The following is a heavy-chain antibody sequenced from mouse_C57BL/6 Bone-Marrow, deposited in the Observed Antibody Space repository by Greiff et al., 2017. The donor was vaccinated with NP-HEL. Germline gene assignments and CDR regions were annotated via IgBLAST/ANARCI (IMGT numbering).Heavy chain of an antibody. D-gene: IGHD1-1*01. CDR3: ASADDYGNNCDWYFDV. CDR1: GYAFTNYL. CDR2: INPGSGGT. V-gene: IGHV1-54*01. J-gene: IGHJ1*03. Sequence: VQLQQSGAELVRPGTSVKVSCKASGYAFTNYLLEWVKQRPGQGLEWIGVINPGSGGTNYNEKFKGKATLTVDKSSSTAYMQLRSLTSEDSAVFFCASADDYGNNCDWYFDVWGTGTTVTVSS.